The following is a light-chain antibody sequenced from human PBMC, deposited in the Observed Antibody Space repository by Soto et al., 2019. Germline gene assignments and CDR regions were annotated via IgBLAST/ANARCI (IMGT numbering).Light chain of an antibody. Sequence: DIQMTQSPSSLSASVGDRVTITCRASQSISSYLNWYQQKPGKAPQLLIYAASSLQSGVPSRFSGSGSGPDVTLTISSLQPEDFATYYCQQSYSTAPTFGQGAKVELK. CDR2: AAS. CDR1: QSISSY. V-gene: IGKV1-39*01. CDR3: QQSYSTAPT. J-gene: IGKJ1*01.